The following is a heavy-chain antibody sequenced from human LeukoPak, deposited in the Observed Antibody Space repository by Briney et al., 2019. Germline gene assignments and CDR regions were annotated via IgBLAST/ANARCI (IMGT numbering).Heavy chain of an antibody. Sequence: GGSLRLSCVASGFTFSSYWMSWVRQAPGKGLEWVANINQDGSEKYDVDSAKGRFTISRDNAKNSLYLQMNSLRAEDTAVYYCARAAIAAARIYYYMDVWGKGTTVTVSS. J-gene: IGHJ6*03. D-gene: IGHD6-13*01. V-gene: IGHV3-7*01. CDR3: ARAAIAAARIYYYMDV. CDR1: GFTFSSYW. CDR2: INQDGSEK.